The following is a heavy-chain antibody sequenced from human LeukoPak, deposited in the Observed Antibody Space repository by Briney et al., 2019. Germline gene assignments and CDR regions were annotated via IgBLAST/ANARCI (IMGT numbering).Heavy chain of an antibody. D-gene: IGHD3-22*01. V-gene: IGHV3-33*08. CDR3: ARGAFDRSGDYYERLPFYI. Sequence: GGSLRLSCASCGFTFISYEMNWVRQAPGKGLEWVAFIWYDGTNKYYADSVKGRFTISRDNSKNTLYLQMNSLRAEDTAVYYCARGAFDRSGDYYERLPFYIWGQGTMVTVSS. CDR2: IWYDGTNK. J-gene: IGHJ3*02. CDR1: GFTFISYE.